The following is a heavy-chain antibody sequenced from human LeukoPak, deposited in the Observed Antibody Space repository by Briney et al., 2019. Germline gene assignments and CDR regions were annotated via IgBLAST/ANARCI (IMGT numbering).Heavy chain of an antibody. V-gene: IGHV1-46*01. CDR1: GYTFTSCY. CDR3: ARVGLSGIAGLGHWFDP. CDR2: INPSGGST. J-gene: IGHJ5*02. D-gene: IGHD6-13*01. Sequence: ASVKVSCKASGYTFTSCYMHWVRQAPGQGLEWMGIINPSGGSTSYAQKFQGRVTMTRDTSISTAYMELSRLRSDDTAVYYCARVGLSGIAGLGHWFDPWGQGTLVTVSS.